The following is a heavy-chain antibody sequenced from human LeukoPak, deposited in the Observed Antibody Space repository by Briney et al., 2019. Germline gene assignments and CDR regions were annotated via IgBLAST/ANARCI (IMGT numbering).Heavy chain of an antibody. Sequence: GRSLRLSCAASGFTFDDYAMHWVRQAPGKGLEWVSGISWNSGSIGYADSVKGRFTISRGNAKNSLYLQMNSLRAEDTALYYCAKGEELGYCSSTSCYTNWFDPWGQGTLVTVSS. V-gene: IGHV3-9*01. CDR3: AKGEELGYCSSTSCYTNWFDP. D-gene: IGHD2-2*02. J-gene: IGHJ5*02. CDR1: GFTFDDYA. CDR2: ISWNSGSI.